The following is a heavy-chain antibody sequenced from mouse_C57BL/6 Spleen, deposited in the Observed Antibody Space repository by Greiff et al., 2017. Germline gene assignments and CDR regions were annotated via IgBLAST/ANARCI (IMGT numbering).Heavy chain of an antibody. CDR2: INPSSGYT. V-gene: IGHV1-4*01. J-gene: IGHJ4*01. D-gene: IGHD2-4*01. CDR3: ALDYDDAMDY. CDR1: GYTFTSYT. Sequence: QVQLQQSGAELARPGASVKMSCKASGYTFTSYTMHWVKQRPGQGLEWIGYINPSSGYTKYNQKFKDKATLTADKSSSTAYMQLSSLTSEDSAVYYCALDYDDAMDYWGQGTSVTVSS.